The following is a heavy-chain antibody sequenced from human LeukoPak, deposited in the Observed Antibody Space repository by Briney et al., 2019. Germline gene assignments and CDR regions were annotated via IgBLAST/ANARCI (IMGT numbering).Heavy chain of an antibody. CDR3: AKDLKLAPFDY. J-gene: IGHJ4*02. Sequence: GGSLRLFCAPSGFTFSNYGMHWVRLAPGRELEWVAFIQNDGSDEHYADSVKGRFIISRDNSKDTLYLQMNSLGTEDTAVYYCAKDLKLAPFDYWGQGIVVTVSS. CDR2: IQNDGSDE. V-gene: IGHV3-30*02. CDR1: GFTFSNYG.